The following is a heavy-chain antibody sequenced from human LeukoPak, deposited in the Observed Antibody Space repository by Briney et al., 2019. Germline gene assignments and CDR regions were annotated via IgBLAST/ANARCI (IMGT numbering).Heavy chain of an antibody. CDR2: IYYSGTT. CDR1: GGSIGSSYW. V-gene: IGHV4-4*02. J-gene: IGHJ4*02. CDR3: ARGHYDTNGYYSDYFDS. Sequence: SGTLSLTCAVFGGSIGSSYWWTWVRQPPGKGLEWIGAIYYSGTTNYNPSLMSRVTISVDKSKNQFSLKMNSVTAADTAIYFCARGHYDTNGYYSDYFDSWSQGTLVTVSS. D-gene: IGHD3-22*01.